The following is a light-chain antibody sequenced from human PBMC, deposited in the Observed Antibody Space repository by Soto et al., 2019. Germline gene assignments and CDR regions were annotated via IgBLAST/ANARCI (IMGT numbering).Light chain of an antibody. Sequence: EIVMTQSPPSLTVTPGEPASISCRSSQMLLHSNGNHFLDWYLQKPGQSPQLLIYLGSYRASGVPDRVSGSGAGTDFTLKITRVEAEDVGIYYCMQALQTPYTFGQGTKLEIK. CDR2: LGS. J-gene: IGKJ2*01. CDR3: MQALQTPYT. CDR1: QMLLHSNGNHF. V-gene: IGKV2-28*01.